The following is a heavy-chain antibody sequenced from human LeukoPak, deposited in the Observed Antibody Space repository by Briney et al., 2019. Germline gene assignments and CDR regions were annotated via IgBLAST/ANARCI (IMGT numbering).Heavy chain of an antibody. CDR1: EFTFSNAW. V-gene: IGHV3-15*01. D-gene: IGHD4-17*01. CDR3: AAVSVDYGDSSFDF. CDR2: IKSKTDGGTT. J-gene: IGHJ4*02. Sequence: GGSLRLSCAASEFTFSNAWMSWVRQAPGKGLEWVGRIKSKTDGGTTDYAEPVKGRFTISRDDSKKTLYLQMNSLKTEDTALYYCAAVSVDYGDSSFDFWGQGTLVTVSS.